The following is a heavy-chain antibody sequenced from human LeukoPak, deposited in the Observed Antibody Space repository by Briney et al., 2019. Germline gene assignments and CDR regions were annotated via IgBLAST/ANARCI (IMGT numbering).Heavy chain of an antibody. Sequence: SETLSLTCAVYGGSFSGYYWSWIRQPPGKGLEWIGEINHSGSTNYNPSLKSRVTISVDTSKNQFSLKLSSVTAADTAVYYCARFIAAAGSPSSGWYGNDAFDIWGQGTMVTVSS. D-gene: IGHD6-13*01. V-gene: IGHV4-34*01. CDR2: INHSGST. CDR1: GGSFSGYY. J-gene: IGHJ3*02. CDR3: ARFIAAAGSPSSGWYGNDAFDI.